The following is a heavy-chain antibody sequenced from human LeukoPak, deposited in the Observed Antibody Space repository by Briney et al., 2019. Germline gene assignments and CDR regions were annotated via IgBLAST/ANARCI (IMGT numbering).Heavy chain of an antibody. J-gene: IGHJ5*01. D-gene: IGHD2-21*01. CDR1: GFTFSSYG. CDR2: IRFDGRDK. V-gene: IGHV3-30*02. CDR3: VKDSAGDASDWLDS. Sequence: GGSLRLSCAASGFTFSSYGMNWVRQTPGKGLEWVAFIRFDGRDKYYTDSVKGRFTISRDNAKSSLYLQMNNLRIEDTALYYCVKDSAGDASDWLDSWGQGTLVTISS.